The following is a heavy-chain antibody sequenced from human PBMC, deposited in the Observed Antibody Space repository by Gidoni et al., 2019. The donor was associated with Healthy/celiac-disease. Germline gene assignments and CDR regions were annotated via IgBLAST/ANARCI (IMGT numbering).Heavy chain of an antibody. CDR1: VGSISSSTW. D-gene: IGHD6-13*01. CDR2: LYHYGST. CDR3: ARRGIAAAGTGY. V-gene: IGHV4-4*02. J-gene: IGHJ4*02. Sequence: QVQLQESGPGLVKPSGTLSLTCAVSVGSISSSTWWSWVRQPPGKGLEWIGELYHYGSTNYNTYLKSRVTISVDKSKNQFSLKLSSVTAAETAVYYCARRGIAAAGTGYWGQGTLVTVSS.